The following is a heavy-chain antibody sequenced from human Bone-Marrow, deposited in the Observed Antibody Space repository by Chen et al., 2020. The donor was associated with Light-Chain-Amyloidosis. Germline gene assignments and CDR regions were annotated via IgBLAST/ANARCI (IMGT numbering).Heavy chain of an antibody. V-gene: IGHV5-51*01. Sequence: SGPEVKKPGESLKISCKGSGNTFPNYWIGWVRQMPGKGLEWMGVIYPDDSDARYSPSFEGQVTISADKSITTAXXXXXXXXASXXXMYYCARRRDGYNFDYWGQGTLVTISS. CDR3: ARRRDGYNFDY. CDR2: IYPDDSDA. CDR1: GNTFPNYW. D-gene: IGHD2-21*01. J-gene: IGHJ4*02.